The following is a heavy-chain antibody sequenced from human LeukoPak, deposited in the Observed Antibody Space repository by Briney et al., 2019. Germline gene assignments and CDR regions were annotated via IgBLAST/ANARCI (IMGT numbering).Heavy chain of an antibody. V-gene: IGHV3-7*03. CDR2: INQDESEK. J-gene: IGHJ6*02. D-gene: IGHD3-16*02. Sequence: PGGSLRLSCAASGFTFSSYWMSWVRQAPGKGLEWVANINQDESEKYYVDSVKGRFTISRDNAKKSLFLQMNSLRAEDTAVYYCARGNYVWGSYRYDLGPLDMDVWGQGTTVTVSS. CDR1: GFTFSSYW. CDR3: ARGNYVWGSYRYDLGPLDMDV.